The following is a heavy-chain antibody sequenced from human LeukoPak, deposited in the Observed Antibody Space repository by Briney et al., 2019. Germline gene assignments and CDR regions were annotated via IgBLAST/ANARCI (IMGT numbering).Heavy chain of an antibody. V-gene: IGHV3-48*04. CDR3: ARGSLVHYYGSESYRNRAGFDY. J-gene: IGHJ4*02. CDR1: GFTFSTYT. D-gene: IGHD3-10*01. Sequence: GGSLRLSCAASGFTFSTYTMNWVRQAPGKGLEWVSSISSIGSTIYYADSVKGRFTISRDNARNSLYLQMNSLRAEDTAAYYCARGSLVHYYGSESYRNRAGFDYWGQGTLVTVPS. CDR2: ISSIGSTI.